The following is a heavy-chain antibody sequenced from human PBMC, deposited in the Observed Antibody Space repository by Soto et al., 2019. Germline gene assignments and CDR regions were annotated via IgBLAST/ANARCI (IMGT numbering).Heavy chain of an antibody. V-gene: IGHV1-18*01. D-gene: IGHD3-10*01. CDR3: ARDPGGARGFDF. Sequence: GPEVKKPGASVKVSCKASGYPFTVFGISWVRQAPGQGLEWMGWMSPYNGHTNYAQKLQGRVTMTPDTSTSTAYVELRSLRSDDTAVYYCARDPGGARGFDFWGQGTLVTVSS. CDR1: GYPFTVFG. CDR2: MSPYNGHT. J-gene: IGHJ5*01.